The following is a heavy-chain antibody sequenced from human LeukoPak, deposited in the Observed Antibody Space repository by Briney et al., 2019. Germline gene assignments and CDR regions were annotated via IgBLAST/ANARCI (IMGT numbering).Heavy chain of an antibody. V-gene: IGHV3-30*02. D-gene: IGHD2-21*01. Sequence: GGSLRLSCAASGFTFSSYGMHWVRQAPGKGLEWVTFIRYDGSNKYSADSVKGRFTISRDNSKNTLYLQMNSLRVEDTAVYYCAKAIHCGGDCSYFDYWGQGTLVTVS. CDR3: AKAIHCGGDCSYFDY. CDR1: GFTFSSYG. J-gene: IGHJ4*02. CDR2: IRYDGSNK.